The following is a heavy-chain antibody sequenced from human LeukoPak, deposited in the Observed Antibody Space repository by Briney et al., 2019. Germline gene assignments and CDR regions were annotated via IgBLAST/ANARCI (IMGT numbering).Heavy chain of an antibody. Sequence: GGSLRLSCAASGFTFSSYAMHWVRQAPGKGLEWVAVISYDGSNKYYADSVKGRFTISRDNSKNTLYLQMDSLRAEGTAVYYCARDGMTGGSFDYWGQGTLVTVSS. D-gene: IGHD2-8*02. V-gene: IGHV3-30*04. CDR3: ARDGMTGGSFDY. J-gene: IGHJ4*02. CDR1: GFTFSSYA. CDR2: ISYDGSNK.